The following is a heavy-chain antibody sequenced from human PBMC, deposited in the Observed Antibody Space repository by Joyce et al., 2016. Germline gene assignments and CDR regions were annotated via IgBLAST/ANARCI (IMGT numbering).Heavy chain of an antibody. Sequence: EVQLVESGGGLVQPGGSLRLSCAASGFTCNTYSLNWVRQSPGKGMEWVSYISRSSNTIDYVDSVKGRFTISRDNAKNSLYLQMNSLRAEDTAVYFCARATSYYFYYYMDVWGKGTTVTVSS. CDR2: ISRSSNTI. J-gene: IGHJ6*03. V-gene: IGHV3-48*01. CDR1: GFTCNTYS. CDR3: ARATSYYFYYYMDV.